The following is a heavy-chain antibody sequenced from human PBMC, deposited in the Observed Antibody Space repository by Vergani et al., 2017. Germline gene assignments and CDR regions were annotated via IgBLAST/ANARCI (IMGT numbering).Heavy chain of an antibody. Sequence: QVQLVQSGAEVKKPGASVKVSCKASGYTFTGYYMHWVRQAPGQGLEWMGWINPNSGGTNYAQKFQGRVTMTRDTSISTAYMELSRLRSDDTAVDYCARDPSVLVLEGLFDPWGQGTLVTVSS. CDR3: ARDPSVLVLEGLFDP. V-gene: IGHV1-2*02. CDR1: GYTFTGYY. D-gene: IGHD1-1*01. J-gene: IGHJ5*02. CDR2: INPNSGGT.